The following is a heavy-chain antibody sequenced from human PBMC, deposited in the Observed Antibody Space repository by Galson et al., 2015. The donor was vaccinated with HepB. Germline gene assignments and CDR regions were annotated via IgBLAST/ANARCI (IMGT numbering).Heavy chain of an antibody. CDR2: ISAYNGNT. Sequence: VSCKASGYTFTSYGISWVRQAPGQGLEWMGWISAYNGNTNYAQKLQGRVTMTTDASTSTAYMELRSLRSDDTAVYYCATYSSSWARFDPWGQGTLVTVSS. D-gene: IGHD6-13*01. CDR3: ATYSSSWARFDP. CDR1: GYTFTSYG. J-gene: IGHJ5*02. V-gene: IGHV1-18*04.